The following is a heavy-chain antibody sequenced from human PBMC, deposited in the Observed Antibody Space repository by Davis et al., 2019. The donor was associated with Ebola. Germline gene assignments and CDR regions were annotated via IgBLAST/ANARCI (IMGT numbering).Heavy chain of an antibody. CDR3: ARGRVGYCSSTSCFFRPRYWYFDL. CDR1: GFTFSSYA. CDR2: ISYDGSNK. Sequence: GESLKISCAASGFTFSSYAMHWVRQAPGKGLEWVAVISYDGSNKYYADSVKGRFTISRDNSKNTLYLQMNSLRSEDTAVYYCARGRVGYCSSTSCFFRPRYWYFDLWGRGTLVTVSS. D-gene: IGHD2-2*01. J-gene: IGHJ2*01. V-gene: IGHV3-30-3*01.